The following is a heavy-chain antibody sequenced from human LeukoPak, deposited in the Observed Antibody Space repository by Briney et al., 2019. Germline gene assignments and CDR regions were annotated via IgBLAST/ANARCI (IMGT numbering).Heavy chain of an antibody. Sequence: ASVKVSCKASGYTFTGYYMHWVRQAPGQGLEWMGWINPNSGSTNYAQKFQGRVTMTRDTSISTAYMELSRLRSDDTAVYYCARGRPIFGVVNNWFDPWGQGTLVTVSS. CDR2: INPNSGST. CDR1: GYTFTGYY. CDR3: ARGRPIFGVVNNWFDP. V-gene: IGHV1-2*02. J-gene: IGHJ5*02. D-gene: IGHD3-3*01.